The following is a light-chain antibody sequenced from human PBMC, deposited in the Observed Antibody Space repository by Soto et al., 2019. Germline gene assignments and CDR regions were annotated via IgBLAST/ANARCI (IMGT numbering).Light chain of an antibody. CDR2: GAS. V-gene: IGKV3-20*01. CDR3: QQYGSSSIT. Sequence: ELVLTQSPGTLSLSPGERATLSCRASQSVSNTYLAWYQQKPGQAHRLLIYGASSRATGIPDRFIGSGSGTDFTLTISRLEPEDVEVYYCQQYGSSSITFGQGTRLEIK. CDR1: QSVSNTY. J-gene: IGKJ5*01.